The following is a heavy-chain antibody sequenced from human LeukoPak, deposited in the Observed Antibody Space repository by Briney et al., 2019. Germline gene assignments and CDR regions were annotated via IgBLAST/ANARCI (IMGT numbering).Heavy chain of an antibody. J-gene: IGHJ4*02. CDR1: DGSISSGDYY. D-gene: IGHD6-19*01. CDR3: AREPQDHSSEDY. CDR2: IYYSGST. V-gene: IGHV4-30-4*01. Sequence: SETLSLTCTVSDGSISSGDYYWSWIRQPPGKGLEWIGYIYYSGSTYYNPSLKSRVTISVDTSKNQFSLKLSSVTAADTAVYYCAREPQDHSSEDYWGQGTLVTVSS.